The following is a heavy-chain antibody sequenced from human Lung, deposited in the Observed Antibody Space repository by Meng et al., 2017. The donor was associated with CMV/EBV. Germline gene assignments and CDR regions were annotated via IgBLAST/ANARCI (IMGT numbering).Heavy chain of an antibody. CDR2: IHYSGGT. CDR3: ARETWTVRDGYNVDY. Sequence: QLRLQESVPGLVKPSETPSLTCTVSGDSISTSSFFWGWSHQPPGKGLEGIGSIHYSGGTYYSPSLKIRATLSGDMSKNQLSLNLRSVTAADTAVYYCARETWTVRDGYNVDYWGQGTLVTVSS. J-gene: IGHJ4*02. D-gene: IGHD5-24*01. CDR1: GDSISTSSFF. V-gene: IGHV4-39*07.